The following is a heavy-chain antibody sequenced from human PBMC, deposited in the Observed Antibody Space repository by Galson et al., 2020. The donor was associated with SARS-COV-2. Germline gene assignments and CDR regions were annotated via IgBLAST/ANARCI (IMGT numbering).Heavy chain of an antibody. D-gene: IGHD3-10*01. CDR3: ARDLGPAGGAASYFDY. J-gene: IGHJ4*02. CDR2: IYYSGST. Sequence: SETLSLTCTVSGGSISSGGYYWSWIRQHPGKGLEWIGYIYYSGSTYYNPSLKSRVTISVDTSKNQFSLKLSSVTAADTAVYYCARDLGPAGGAASYFDYWGQGTLVTVSS. CDR1: GGSISSGGYY. V-gene: IGHV4-31*03.